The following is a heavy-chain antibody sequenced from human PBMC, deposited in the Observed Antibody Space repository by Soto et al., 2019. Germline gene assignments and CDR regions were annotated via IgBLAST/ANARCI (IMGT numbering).Heavy chain of an antibody. CDR1: GYTLPSSG. Sequence: DSVKVSCKASGYTLPSSGISWVRQAPGQGLEWMGWISAYNGNTNYAQKLQGRVTMTTDTSTSTVYMEPRSLRSDDTAVYYCARASGSSYWFDPWGQGTLVTVSS. D-gene: IGHD1-26*01. CDR2: ISAYNGNT. V-gene: IGHV1-18*01. CDR3: ARASGSSYWFDP. J-gene: IGHJ5*02.